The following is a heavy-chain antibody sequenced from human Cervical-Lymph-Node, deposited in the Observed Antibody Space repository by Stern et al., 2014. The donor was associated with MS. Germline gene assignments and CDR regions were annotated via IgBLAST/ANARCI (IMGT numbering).Heavy chain of an antibody. CDR3: ARTYSGSYYSYYYGMDV. CDR2: ICTDGSMN. J-gene: IGHJ6*02. V-gene: IGHV3-33*01. D-gene: IGHD1-26*01. CDR1: GFTFSSYG. Sequence: VQLVESGGGVVQPGWSLRLSCAASGFTFSSYGMHWVRQAPGKGLERVAVICTDGSMNYYAYSVKGRFTISRDNSKNTLYLQMNSLRAEDTAVYYCARTYSGSYYSYYYGMDVWGQGTTVTVSS.